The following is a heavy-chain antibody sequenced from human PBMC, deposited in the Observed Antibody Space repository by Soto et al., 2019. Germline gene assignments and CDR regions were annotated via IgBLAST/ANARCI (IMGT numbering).Heavy chain of an antibody. CDR1: GFSLSTSGVG. V-gene: IGHV2-5*02. J-gene: IGHJ4*02. Sequence: QITLKESGPTLVKPTQTLTLTCTFSGFSLSTSGVGVGWIRQPPGKALEWLALIYWDDDKRYSPSLKSRLTITKDTSKNQVVLTITNMDPVDTATYYCAHRPTYETGELYWGQGTLVTVSS. D-gene: IGHD1-7*01. CDR3: AHRPTYETGELY. CDR2: IYWDDDK.